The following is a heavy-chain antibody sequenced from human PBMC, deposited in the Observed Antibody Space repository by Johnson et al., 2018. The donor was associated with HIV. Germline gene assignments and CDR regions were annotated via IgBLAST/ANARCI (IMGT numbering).Heavy chain of an antibody. D-gene: IGHD1-26*01. CDR2: IYSGGST. Sequence: VQLVESGGGLVQPGGSLRLSCAASGFTVSSNYMSWVRQAPGKGLEWVSVIYSGGSTYYADPVKGRFTISRDNSKNTLYLQMNSLRAEDTAVYYCAKDLFTEREDDVFDFWGRGTMVTVSS. J-gene: IGHJ3*01. CDR3: AKDLFTEREDDVFDF. V-gene: IGHV3-66*01. CDR1: GFTVSSNY.